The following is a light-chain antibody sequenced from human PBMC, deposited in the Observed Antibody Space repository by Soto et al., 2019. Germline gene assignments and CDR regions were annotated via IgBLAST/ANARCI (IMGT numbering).Light chain of an antibody. V-gene: IGKV1-39*01. CDR2: AAS. J-gene: IGKJ3*01. CDR1: QSIRSH. Sequence: DIQMTQSPSSLSASVGDRVSITCRASQSIRSHLNWYQHKPGKAPKVLIYAASSLQGGVPSRFSGSGSGTDFTLTIKSLQPEDFATYFCQQSFSSPFTFGPGTKVDVK. CDR3: QQSFSSPFT.